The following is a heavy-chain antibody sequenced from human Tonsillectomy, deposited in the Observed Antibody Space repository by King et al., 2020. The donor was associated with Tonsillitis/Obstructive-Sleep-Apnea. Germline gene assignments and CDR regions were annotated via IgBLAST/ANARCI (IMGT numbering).Heavy chain of an antibody. CDR1: GGSISSYY. CDR2: IYYSGST. D-gene: IGHD2-21*01. CDR3: ARSSLWTKNWFDP. J-gene: IGHJ5*02. V-gene: IGHV4-59*01. Sequence: QLQESGPGLVKPSETLSLTCTVSGGSISSYYWSWIRQPPGKGLEWIGYIYYSGSTNYNPSLKSRVTISVDTSKNQFSLKLSSVTAADTAVYYCARSSLWTKNWFDPWGQGTLVTVSS.